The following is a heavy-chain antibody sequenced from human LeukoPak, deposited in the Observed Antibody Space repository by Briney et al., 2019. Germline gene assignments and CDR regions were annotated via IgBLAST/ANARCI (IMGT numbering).Heavy chain of an antibody. V-gene: IGHV3-48*03. CDR3: ARIAVAGSYYMDV. CDR1: GFTFRSYE. J-gene: IGHJ6*03. Sequence: GGSLRLSCAASGFTFRSYEMNWVRQAPGKGLEWVSYISSSGSTIYYADSVKGPFTISRDNAKNSLYLQMNSLRAEDTAVYYCARIAVAGSYYMDVWGKGTTVTISS. D-gene: IGHD6-19*01. CDR2: ISSSGSTI.